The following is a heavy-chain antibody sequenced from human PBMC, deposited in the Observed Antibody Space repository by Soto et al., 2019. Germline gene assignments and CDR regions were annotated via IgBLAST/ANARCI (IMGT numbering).Heavy chain of an antibody. CDR2: MSPNSGNT. V-gene: IGHV1-8*01. CDR3: ARSLYYGSGSFFP. CDR1: GYTFTNYD. J-gene: IGHJ4*02. D-gene: IGHD3-10*01. Sequence: ASVKVSCKASGYTFTNYDINCVRQATGQGLEWMGWMSPNSGNTGYAQKFQDRVIMTRNTSISTAYMELSSLRSEDTAVYYCARSLYYGSGSFFPWAQGTLVTVPQ.